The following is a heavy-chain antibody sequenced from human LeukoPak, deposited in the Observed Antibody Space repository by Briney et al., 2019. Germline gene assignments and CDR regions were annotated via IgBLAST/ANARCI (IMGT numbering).Heavy chain of an antibody. J-gene: IGHJ5*02. D-gene: IGHD6-19*01. CDR3: ARDLLQWQTNNWLAP. V-gene: IGHV1-18*01. CDR1: GYRFTNYG. Sequence: GASVTVSCKTSGYRFTNYGVNWVRQAPGQGLEWMGWTSAYNGDTKYGQKFQGRLTMTTDTSTSTAYMDVRSLRSEDTAVYYCARDLLQWQTNNWLAPWGQGTLGTVSS. CDR2: TSAYNGDT.